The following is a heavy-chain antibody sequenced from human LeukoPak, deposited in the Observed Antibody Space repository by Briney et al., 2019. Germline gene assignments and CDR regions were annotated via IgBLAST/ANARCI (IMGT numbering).Heavy chain of an antibody. D-gene: IGHD3-9*01. CDR2: INPNSGVT. CDR1: GYTFTDDY. J-gene: IGHJ4*02. V-gene: IGHV1-2*02. Sequence: ASVKVSCKASGYTFTDDYVHWVRQAPGQGLEWMGWINPNSGVTNYEQKFQGRVTMTRDMSISTAYMELSRLRSDDTAVYYCARSPDILTGENFDYWGQGTLVTVSS. CDR3: ARSPDILTGENFDY.